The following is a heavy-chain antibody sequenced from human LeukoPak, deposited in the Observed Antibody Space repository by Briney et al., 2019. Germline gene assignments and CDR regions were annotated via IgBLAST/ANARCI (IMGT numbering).Heavy chain of an antibody. J-gene: IGHJ6*02. V-gene: IGHV1-24*01. CDR1: GYSLTDLS. CDR2: FDPEDGQL. CDR3: AAPSGSFLAVYYGMDV. D-gene: IGHD1-26*01. Sequence: ASVKVSCKVSGYSLTDLSMHWVRQVPGEGLEWLGGFDPEDGQLIYAQKFQGRVTMTKDMSTDTVYMDLTNLRSEDTAVYYCAAPSGSFLAVYYGMDVWGQGTTVIVSS.